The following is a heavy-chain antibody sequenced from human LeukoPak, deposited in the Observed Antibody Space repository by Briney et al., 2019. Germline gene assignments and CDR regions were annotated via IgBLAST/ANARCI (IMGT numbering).Heavy chain of an antibody. CDR3: ARGSLYGSGSYYYYFDY. J-gene: IGHJ4*02. V-gene: IGHV4-61*09. Sequence: PSETLSLTCSVSGGSINHDLYYWSWIRQPAEKGLEWIGHIYTSGSTNYNPSFKSRVTISVDTSKNQFSLKLSSVTAADTAVYYCARGSLYGSGSYYYYFDYWGQGTLVTVSS. D-gene: IGHD3-10*01. CDR1: GGSINHDLYY. CDR2: IYTSGST.